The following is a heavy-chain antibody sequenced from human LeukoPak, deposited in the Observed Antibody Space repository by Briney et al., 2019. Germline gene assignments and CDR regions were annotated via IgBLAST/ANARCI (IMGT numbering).Heavy chain of an antibody. CDR2: IKPSGGDT. V-gene: IGHV1-46*01. J-gene: IGHJ3*02. Sequence: VASVKVSCKTSGYTFTVYNLHWVRQAAGQRLEWMGIIKPSGGDTSYAQTFQGRVFMTRDTSTSTVYMELSSLKSEDTAVYYCVRVRDGYNDAYDIWGQGTMATVSS. CDR1: GYTFTVYN. D-gene: IGHD5-24*01. CDR3: VRVRDGYNDAYDI.